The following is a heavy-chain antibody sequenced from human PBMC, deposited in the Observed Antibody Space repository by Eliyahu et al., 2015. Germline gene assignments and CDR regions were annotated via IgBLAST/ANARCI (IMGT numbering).Heavy chain of an antibody. CDR3: AKDIVSGWPSEYFQH. CDR2: ISWNSGSI. D-gene: IGHD6-19*01. J-gene: IGHJ1*01. V-gene: IGHV3-9*01. Sequence: EVQLVESGGGLVQPGRSLRLXCAASGFTFDDYAMXWVRQAPGKGLEWVSGISWNSGSIGYADSVKGRFTISRDNAKNSLYLQMNSLRAEDTALYYCAKDIVSGWPSEYFQHWGQGTLVTVSS. CDR1: GFTFDDYA.